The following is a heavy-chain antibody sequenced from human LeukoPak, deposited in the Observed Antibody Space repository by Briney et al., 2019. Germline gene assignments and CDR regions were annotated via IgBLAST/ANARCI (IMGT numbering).Heavy chain of an antibody. CDR1: GGSISSYY. CDR3: ARDSEYSSSSAEYYFDY. CDR2: IYYSGST. D-gene: IGHD6-6*01. V-gene: IGHV4-59*01. Sequence: SETLSLTCTVSGGSISSYYWSWIRQPPGKGLEWIGYIYYSGSTNYNPSLKSRVTISVDTSKNQFSLKLSSVTAADTAVYYCARDSEYSSSSAEYYFDYWGQGTLVTVSS. J-gene: IGHJ4*02.